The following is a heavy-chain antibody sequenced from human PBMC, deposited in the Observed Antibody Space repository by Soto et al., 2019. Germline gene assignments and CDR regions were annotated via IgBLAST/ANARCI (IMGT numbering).Heavy chain of an antibody. CDR3: TSCRSSSCFSDYYYYYAMDV. CDR2: SKSKTDGGTT. Sequence: ESGGGLVKPGGSLRLACAASGFTLKDAWMTWVRQAPGKGLQWVGRSKSKTDGGTTDYAAPVRGRFIMSRDESKNTVFLQMNSLKTDDTAVYYCTSCRSSSCFSDYYYYYAMDVWGQGTAVTVSS. J-gene: IGHJ6*02. V-gene: IGHV3-15*07. CDR1: GFTLKDAW. D-gene: IGHD2-2*01.